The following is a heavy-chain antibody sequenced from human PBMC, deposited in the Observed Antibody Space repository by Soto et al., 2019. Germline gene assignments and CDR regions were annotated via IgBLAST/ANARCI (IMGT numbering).Heavy chain of an antibody. J-gene: IGHJ4*02. CDR3: ARGRYGDY. CDR2: ISAHNGNT. D-gene: IGHD1-1*01. V-gene: IGHV1-18*01. Sequence: QIHLVQSGAEVKKPGASVKVSCKGSGYGFTTYGITWVRQAPGQGLEWMAWISAHNGNTNYAQKLQGRVTVTRDTSTSTAYMARRSLRSDDTAVYYCARGRYGDYWGQGALVTVSS. CDR1: GYGFTTYG.